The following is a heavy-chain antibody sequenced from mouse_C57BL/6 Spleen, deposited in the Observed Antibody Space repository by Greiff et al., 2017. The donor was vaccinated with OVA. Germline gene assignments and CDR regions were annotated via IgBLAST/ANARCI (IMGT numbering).Heavy chain of an antibody. CDR1: GYTFTSYW. V-gene: IGHV1-53*01. D-gene: IGHD1-1*02. Sequence: QVQLQQPGTELVKPGASVKLSCKASGYTFTSYWMHWVKQRPGQGLEWIGNINPSNGGSNYNEKFKSKATLTVDKSSSTAYMQISSLTSEDSAVYDCARVGGDGEELAYWGQGTLVTVSA. J-gene: IGHJ3*01. CDR2: INPSNGGS. CDR3: ARVGGDGEELAY.